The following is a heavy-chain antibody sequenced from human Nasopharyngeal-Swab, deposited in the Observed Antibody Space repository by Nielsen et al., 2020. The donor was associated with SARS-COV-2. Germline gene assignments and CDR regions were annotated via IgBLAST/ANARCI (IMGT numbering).Heavy chain of an antibody. J-gene: IGHJ3*02. D-gene: IGHD6-13*01. Sequence: SETLSLTCTVSGGSISSYYWSWIRQPPGKGLEWIGYIYYSGSTNYNPSLKSRVTISVDTSKNQFSLKLSSVTAADTAVYYCARDGFGQPLEAFDIWGQGTMVTVSS. CDR1: GGSISSYY. CDR3: ARDGFGQPLEAFDI. CDR2: IYYSGST. V-gene: IGHV4-59*12.